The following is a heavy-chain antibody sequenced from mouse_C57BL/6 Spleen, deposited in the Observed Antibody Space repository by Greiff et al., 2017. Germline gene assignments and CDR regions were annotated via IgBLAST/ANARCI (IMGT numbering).Heavy chain of an antibody. J-gene: IGHJ4*01. Sequence: EVKVVESGGGLVQPGGSLKLSCAASGFTFSDYYMYWVRQTPEKRLEWVAYISNGGGSTYYPDTVKGRFTISRDNAKNTLYLQMSRLKSEDTAMYYCARRMVTTWDYAMDYWGQGPSVTVSS. D-gene: IGHD2-3*01. V-gene: IGHV5-12*01. CDR1: GFTFSDYY. CDR2: ISNGGGST. CDR3: ARRMVTTWDYAMDY.